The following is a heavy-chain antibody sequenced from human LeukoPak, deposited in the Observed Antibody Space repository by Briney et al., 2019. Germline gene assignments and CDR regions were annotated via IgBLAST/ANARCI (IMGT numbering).Heavy chain of an antibody. CDR1: GGSISSGGYY. V-gene: IGHV4-31*03. CDR3: AGGGRYMSAIWARSTLYYFDS. J-gene: IGHJ4*01. CDR2: IYYSGST. Sequence: SQTLSLTCTVSGGSISSGGYYWSWIRQHPGKGLEWIGYIYYSGSTYYNPSLKSRVTISVDTSKNQFSLKLSSVTAADTAVYYCAGGGRYMSAIWARSTLYYFDSWGHGTLVTVSS. D-gene: IGHD5-18*01.